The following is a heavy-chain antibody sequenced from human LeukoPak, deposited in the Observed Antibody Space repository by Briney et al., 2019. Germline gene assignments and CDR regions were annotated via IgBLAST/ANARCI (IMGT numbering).Heavy chain of an antibody. CDR1: GFTFSSYA. J-gene: IGHJ1*01. V-gene: IGHV3-23*01. Sequence: GGTLRLSCAASGFTFSSYAMSWVRQAPGKGLEWVSAISGSGGSTYYADSVKGRFTISRDNSKNTLYLQMNSLRAEDTAVYYCAKDRMRSSAGKDFQHWGQGTLVTVSS. D-gene: IGHD6-13*01. CDR2: ISGSGGST. CDR3: AKDRMRSSAGKDFQH.